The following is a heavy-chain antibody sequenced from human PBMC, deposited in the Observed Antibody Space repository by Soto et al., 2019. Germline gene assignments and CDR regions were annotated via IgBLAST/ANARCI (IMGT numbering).Heavy chain of an antibody. CDR1: RFTFSDYA. J-gene: IGHJ5*02. Sequence: GSLRLSCAASRFTFSDYAMNWVRQAPGKGLEWVSAISATGGFTHYADSVRGRFTISRDNSNNTLYLQMNSLRAEDTAIYYCAKTRTGTASDWFDPCGQGTLVTVSS. V-gene: IGHV3-23*01. D-gene: IGHD1-7*01. CDR3: AKTRTGTASDWFDP. CDR2: ISATGGFT.